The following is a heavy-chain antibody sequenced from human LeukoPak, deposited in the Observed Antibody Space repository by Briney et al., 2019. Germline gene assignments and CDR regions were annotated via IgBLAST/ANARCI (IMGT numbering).Heavy chain of an antibody. J-gene: IGHJ3*02. CDR1: GFTFSTYS. CDR3: ARVVSCGSWLILDAFDI. Sequence: GGSLRLSCAASGFTFSTYSMNWVRQAPGKGLEWVSSISSSSSYIYYADSVRGRFTTSRDNAKNSLYLQMNSLTAEDRAVYYCARVVSCGSWLILDAFDIWGQGTMVTVSS. D-gene: IGHD6-13*01. V-gene: IGHV3-21*01. CDR2: ISSSSSYI.